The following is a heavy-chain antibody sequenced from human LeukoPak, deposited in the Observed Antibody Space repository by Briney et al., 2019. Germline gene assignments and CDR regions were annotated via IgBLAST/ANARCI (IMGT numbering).Heavy chain of an antibody. CDR2: IYTSGST. CDR3: ARTGYCSGGSCYHYYYYYMDV. Sequence: SETLSLTCTVSGGFISSGSYYWSWIRQPAGKGLEWIGRIYTSGSTNYNPSLQSRVTISVDTSKNQFSLKLSSLTAADTAVYYCARTGYCSGGSCYHYYYYYMDVWGKGTTVTISS. J-gene: IGHJ6*03. D-gene: IGHD2-15*01. V-gene: IGHV4-61*02. CDR1: GGFISSGSYY.